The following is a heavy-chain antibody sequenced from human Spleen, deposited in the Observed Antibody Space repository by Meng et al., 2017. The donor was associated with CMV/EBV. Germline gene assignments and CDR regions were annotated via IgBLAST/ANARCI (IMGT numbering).Heavy chain of an antibody. CDR3: VPHDFPMDV. Sequence: GESLKISCAASGFTFSGFAMHWVRQAPGQGLEWVAGISNDGSEKYYADSVKGRFIISRDNSKNTLYLQMNSLRVEDTAVYYCVPHDFPMDVWGQGTTVTVSS. J-gene: IGHJ6*02. V-gene: IGHV3-30*04. CDR1: GFTFSGFA. CDR2: ISNDGSEK. D-gene: IGHD3-3*01.